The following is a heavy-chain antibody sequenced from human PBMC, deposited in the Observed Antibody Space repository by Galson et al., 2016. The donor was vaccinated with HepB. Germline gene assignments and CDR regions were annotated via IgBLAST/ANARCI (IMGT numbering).Heavy chain of an antibody. CDR1: GFTFRSYA. D-gene: IGHD1-26*01. V-gene: IGHV3-23*01. Sequence: SLRLSCAASGFTFRSYAMSWVRQAPGKGLEWVSAISGSGGSTYYADSVKGRFTISRDNSKNTLYLQMNSLRAEDTAVYYCAKDLVSGSYSPYYFDYWGQGNLVTVSS. CDR2: ISGSGGST. J-gene: IGHJ4*02. CDR3: AKDLVSGSYSPYYFDY.